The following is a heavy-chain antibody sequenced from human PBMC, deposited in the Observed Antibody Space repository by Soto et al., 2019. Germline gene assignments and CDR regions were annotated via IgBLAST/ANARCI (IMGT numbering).Heavy chain of an antibody. CDR3: AKDYYGSGPTPIAFDY. V-gene: IGHV3-30*18. Sequence: PGGSPRLSCAASGFTFSSYGMHWVRQAPGKGLEWVAVISYDGSNKYYADSVKGRFTISRDNSKNTLYLQMNSLRAEDTAVYYCAKDYYGSGPTPIAFDYWGQGTLVTVSS. J-gene: IGHJ4*02. CDR1: GFTFSSYG. D-gene: IGHD3-10*01. CDR2: ISYDGSNK.